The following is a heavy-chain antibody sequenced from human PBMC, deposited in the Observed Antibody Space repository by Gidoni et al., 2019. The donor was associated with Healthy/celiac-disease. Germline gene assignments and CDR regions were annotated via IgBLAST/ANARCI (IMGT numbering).Heavy chain of an antibody. V-gene: IGHV3-23*01. CDR2: ISGSGGST. J-gene: IGHJ2*01. Sequence: EVQMLEYGGGLVQPGGSLRLSCAASGFTFSSYAMSWVRQAPGKGLEWVSAISGSGGSTYYADSVKGRFTISRDNSKNTLYLQMNSLRAEDTAVYYCARGYSVYWYFDLWGRGTLVTVSS. CDR1: GFTFSSYA. D-gene: IGHD1-1*01. CDR3: ARGYSVYWYFDL.